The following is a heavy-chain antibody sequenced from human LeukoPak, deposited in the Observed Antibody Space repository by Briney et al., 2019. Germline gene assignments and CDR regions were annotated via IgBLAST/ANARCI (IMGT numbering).Heavy chain of an antibody. CDR2: IYYSGST. CDR3: ARGSPWELLTDYGMDV. V-gene: IGHV4-59*01. Sequence: SETLSLTCTVSGGSISSYYWSWIRQPPVKGLEWIGYIYYSGSTNYNPSLKSRVTISVDTSKNQFSLKLSSVTAADTAVYYCARGSPWELLTDYGMDVWGQGTTVTVSS. J-gene: IGHJ6*02. CDR1: GGSISSYY. D-gene: IGHD1-26*01.